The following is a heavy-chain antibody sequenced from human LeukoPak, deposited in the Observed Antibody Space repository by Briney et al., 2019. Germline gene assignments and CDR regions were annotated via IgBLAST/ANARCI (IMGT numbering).Heavy chain of an antibody. Sequence: PGGSLRLSCAASGFTFSSYAMHWVRQAPGKGLEWVAVISYDGSNKYYADSVKGRFTTSRDNSKNTLYLQMNSLRAEDTAVYYCARVRRRYYGSGSWSLYVWGQGTTVTVSS. CDR2: ISYDGSNK. CDR1: GFTFSSYA. J-gene: IGHJ6*02. V-gene: IGHV3-30-3*01. D-gene: IGHD3-10*01. CDR3: ARVRRRYYGSGSWSLYV.